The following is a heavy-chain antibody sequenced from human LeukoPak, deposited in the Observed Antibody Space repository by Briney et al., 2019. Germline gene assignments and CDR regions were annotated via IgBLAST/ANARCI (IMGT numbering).Heavy chain of an antibody. CDR3: ARHYYGSGSYPPVGY. D-gene: IGHD3-10*01. Sequence: PSETLSLTCAVSGGSISSSNWWSWVRQPPGKGLEWIGEIYHSGSTNYNPSLKSRVTISVDKSKNQFSLKLSSVTAADTAVYYCARHYYGSGSYPPVGYWGQGTLVTVSS. CDR1: GGSISSSNW. J-gene: IGHJ4*02. CDR2: IYHSGST. V-gene: IGHV4-4*02.